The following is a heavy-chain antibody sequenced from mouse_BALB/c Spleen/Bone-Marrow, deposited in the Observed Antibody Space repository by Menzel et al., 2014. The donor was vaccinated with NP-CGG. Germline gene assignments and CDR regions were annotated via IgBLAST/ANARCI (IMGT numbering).Heavy chain of an antibody. Sequence: VQLQQSGPELAKPGASVKMSCKASGYTFTDTWIHWIKQRPGQGLEWIGYINPSTGYAEYNQNFKDKATLTVDKSSSTAYMQLSSLTPEDSAVYYCARDYWGQGTTLTVSS. CDR3: ARDY. CDR1: GYTFTDTW. V-gene: IGHV1-7*01. CDR2: INPSTGYA. J-gene: IGHJ2*01.